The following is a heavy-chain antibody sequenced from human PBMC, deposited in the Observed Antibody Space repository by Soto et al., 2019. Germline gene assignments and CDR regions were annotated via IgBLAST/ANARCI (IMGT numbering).Heavy chain of an antibody. V-gene: IGHV4-39*01. CDR3: ASRPALGYCSGGSCYALYYFDY. CDR1: GGSISSSSYY. J-gene: IGHJ4*02. Sequence: SETLSLTCTVSGGSISSSSYYWGWIRQPPGKGLEWIGSIYYSGSTYYNPSLKSRVTISVDTSKNQFSLKLSSVTAADTAVYYCASRPALGYCSGGSCYALYYFDYWGQGTLVTVSS. D-gene: IGHD2-15*01. CDR2: IYYSGST.